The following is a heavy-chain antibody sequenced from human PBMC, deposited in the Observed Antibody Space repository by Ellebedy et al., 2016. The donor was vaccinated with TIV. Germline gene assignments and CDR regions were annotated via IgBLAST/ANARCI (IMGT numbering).Heavy chain of an antibody. CDR1: GGSISSYY. V-gene: IGHV4-59*01. Sequence: MPSETLSLTCTVSGGSISSYYWSWIRQPPGKGLEWIGYIYYSGSTNYNPSLKSRVTISVDTSKNQFSLKLSSVTAADTAVYYCAATKDSGSYWFSTIDYFDYWGQGTLVTVSS. CDR2: IYYSGST. D-gene: IGHD1-26*01. CDR3: AATKDSGSYWFSTIDYFDY. J-gene: IGHJ4*02.